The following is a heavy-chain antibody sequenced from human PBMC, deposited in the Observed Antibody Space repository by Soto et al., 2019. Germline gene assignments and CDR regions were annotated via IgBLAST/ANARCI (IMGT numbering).Heavy chain of an antibody. CDR1: GYTFTSYG. V-gene: IGHV1-18*04. CDR3: AAIPASYDSSGSAPRWFDP. CDR2: ISAYNGNT. D-gene: IGHD3-22*01. Sequence: GASVKVSCKASGYTFTSYGISWVRQAPGQGLEWMGWISAYNGNTNYAQKLQGRVTMTTDTSTSTAYMELRSLRSEDTAVYYCAAIPASYDSSGSAPRWFDPWGQGTLVTVSS. J-gene: IGHJ5*02.